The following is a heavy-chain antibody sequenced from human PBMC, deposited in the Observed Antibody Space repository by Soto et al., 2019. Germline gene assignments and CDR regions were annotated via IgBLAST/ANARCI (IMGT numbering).Heavy chain of an antibody. CDR3: ATRPRDYYYYGMDV. CDR1: GYSFTIYW. V-gene: IGHV5-10-1*01. CDR2: IDPSDSYT. Sequence: GESLKISCNGSGYSFTIYWISWVRQMPGKGLEWMGRIDPSDSYTNYSPSFQGHVTISADKSISTAYLQWSSLKASDTAMYYCATRPRDYYYYGMDVWGQGTTVTVSS. J-gene: IGHJ6*02.